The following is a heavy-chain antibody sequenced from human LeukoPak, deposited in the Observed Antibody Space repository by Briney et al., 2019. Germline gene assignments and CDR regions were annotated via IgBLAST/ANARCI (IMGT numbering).Heavy chain of an antibody. CDR1: GFTFITSE. Sequence: GGSLRLSCAASGFTFITSEMNWVRQAPGKGLERVSYISSSGNTIYYADSLKGRFTISRDNVKNSLYLHMNSLRAEDTAVYYCARGTALHSATYSWGQGTLVTVSS. D-gene: IGHD1-26*01. CDR2: ISSSGNTI. J-gene: IGHJ1*01. V-gene: IGHV3-48*03. CDR3: ARGTALHSATYS.